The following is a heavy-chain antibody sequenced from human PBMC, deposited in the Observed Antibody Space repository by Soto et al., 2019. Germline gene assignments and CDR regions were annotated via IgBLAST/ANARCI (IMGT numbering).Heavy chain of an antibody. Sequence: QVQLVQSGAEVKKPGSSVKVSCKASGGTFNVYTIIWVRQAPGQGLEWMGRIIPMLAITNYAQRFQGRVTLTAATSTTPAYMELRSLTSEDTAVYYCALGSWSGETFDIWGQGTLVTVSS. CDR1: GGTFNVYT. D-gene: IGHD6-13*01. CDR3: ALGSWSGETFDI. J-gene: IGHJ3*02. CDR2: IIPMLAIT. V-gene: IGHV1-69*02.